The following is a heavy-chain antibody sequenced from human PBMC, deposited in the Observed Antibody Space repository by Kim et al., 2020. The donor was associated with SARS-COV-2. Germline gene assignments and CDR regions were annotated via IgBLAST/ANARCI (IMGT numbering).Heavy chain of an antibody. Sequence: SETLSLTCAVSGGSISSSNWWSWVRQPPGKGLEWIGEIYHSGSTNYNPSLKSRVTISVDKSKNQFSLKLSSVTAADTAVYYCARDPAGYCSGGSCYSGWFDPWGQGTLVTVSS. J-gene: IGHJ5*02. CDR1: GGSISSSNW. CDR3: ARDPAGYCSGGSCYSGWFDP. D-gene: IGHD2-15*01. CDR2: IYHSGST. V-gene: IGHV4-4*02.